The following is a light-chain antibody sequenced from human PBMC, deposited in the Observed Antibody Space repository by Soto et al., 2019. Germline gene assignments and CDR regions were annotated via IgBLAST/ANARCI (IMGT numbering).Light chain of an antibody. CDR3: QESPRT. Sequence: EIVMTQSPATLSVSPGERATLSCRASQSVSSNLAWYQQKPGQAPRLLIYGASTRATGIPARFSGSGSGTEFTLTISRLEPEDFAVYYCQESPRTFGQGTKVDIK. CDR1: QSVSSN. J-gene: IGKJ1*01. CDR2: GAS. V-gene: IGKV3-15*01.